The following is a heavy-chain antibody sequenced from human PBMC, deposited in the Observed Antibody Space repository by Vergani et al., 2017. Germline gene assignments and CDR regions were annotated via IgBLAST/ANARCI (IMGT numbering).Heavy chain of an antibody. Sequence: EVQLLESGGNLIQPGGSLRLSCGASGFTFSSYAMTWVRLAPGKGLQWVSAISGSGGNTFYTDSVKGRFTISRDNSKDTLYLQMNSLRVEDTAIYYCARDSPLVVPAAIFYYYYGMDVWGQGTTVTVSS. J-gene: IGHJ6*02. CDR3: ARDSPLVVPAAIFYYYYGMDV. CDR2: ISGSGGNT. D-gene: IGHD2-2*01. V-gene: IGHV3-23*01. CDR1: GFTFSSYA.